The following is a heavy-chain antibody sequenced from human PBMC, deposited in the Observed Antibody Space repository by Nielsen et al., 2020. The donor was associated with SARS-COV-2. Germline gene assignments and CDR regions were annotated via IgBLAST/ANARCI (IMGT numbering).Heavy chain of an antibody. CDR3: ARDRGWKLGIADY. CDR1: GFSFNDHG. CDR2: IWHDGSKK. J-gene: IGHJ4*02. D-gene: IGHD2-15*01. Sequence: GGSLRLSCAASGFSFNDHGMHWVRQAPGKGLEWVAVIWHDGSKKNYAESVEGRFTISRDNSRNTPALQLDSLRAEDTAVYYCARDRGWKLGIADYWGQGTLVTVSS. V-gene: IGHV3-33*01.